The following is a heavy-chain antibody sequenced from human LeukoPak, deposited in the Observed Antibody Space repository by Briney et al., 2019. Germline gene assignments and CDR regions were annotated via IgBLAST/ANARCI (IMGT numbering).Heavy chain of an antibody. CDR1: GFIFSSYG. V-gene: IGHV3-30*02. J-gene: IGHJ4*02. Sequence: GGSLRLSCAASGFIFSSYGMHWVRQAPGKGLEWVAFIRYDGNNKYYADSMKGRFTISRDNSKNTLYLQMNSLRAEDTAVYYCASATIFGVVIYYWGQGTLVTVSS. D-gene: IGHD3-3*01. CDR3: ASATIFGVVIYY. CDR2: IRYDGNNK.